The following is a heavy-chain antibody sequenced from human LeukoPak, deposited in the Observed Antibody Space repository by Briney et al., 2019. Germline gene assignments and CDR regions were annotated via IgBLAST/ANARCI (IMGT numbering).Heavy chain of an antibody. CDR2: TYYRSKWYN. V-gene: IGHV6-1*01. J-gene: IGHJ4*02. CDR3: ARAETWGYYDSSGYYDY. CDR1: GDSVSSNSAA. Sequence: SQTLSLTCAISGDSVSSNSAAWNWIRQSPSRGLEWLGRTYYRSKWYNGYAVSVKSRITINPDTSKNQFSLQLNSVTPEDTAVYYCARAETWGYYDSSGYYDYWGQGTLVTVSS. D-gene: IGHD3-22*01.